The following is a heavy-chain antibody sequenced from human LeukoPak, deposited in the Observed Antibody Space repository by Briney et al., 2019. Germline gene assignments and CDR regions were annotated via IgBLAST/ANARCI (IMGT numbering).Heavy chain of an antibody. CDR1: EFTFSTYW. Sequence: SGGSLRLSCAASEFTFSTYWMHWVRQAPGKGLVWVSRINSGGTSTTYADSVKGRFTISRDNAKNTLYLQMSSLRAEDTAVYYCARVTFEDCSSVRCTGGMDVWGQGTTVTVSS. CDR3: ARVTFEDCSSVRCTGGMDV. V-gene: IGHV3-74*01. CDR2: INSGGTST. D-gene: IGHD2-2*01. J-gene: IGHJ6*02.